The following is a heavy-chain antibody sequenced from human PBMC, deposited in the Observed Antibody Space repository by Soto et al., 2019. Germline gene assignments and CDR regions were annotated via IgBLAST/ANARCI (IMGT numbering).Heavy chain of an antibody. CDR1: GGSIISGGYY. Sequence: SETLSLTCSFSGGSIISGGYYWSWIRQLPGKDLEWIGYIYHSGNTYYNSSLKSRLTISVDTSKNQFSLKLTSVTAADTAVYYCARVGISSSDAFDIWGQGTMVTVSS. D-gene: IGHD6-6*01. V-gene: IGHV4-31*03. CDR3: ARVGISSSDAFDI. CDR2: IYHSGNT. J-gene: IGHJ3*02.